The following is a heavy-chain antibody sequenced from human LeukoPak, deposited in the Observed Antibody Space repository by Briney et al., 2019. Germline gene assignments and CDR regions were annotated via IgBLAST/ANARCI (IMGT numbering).Heavy chain of an antibody. J-gene: IGHJ4*02. CDR1: GHTFTSYG. CDR3: ARVVEGDYPLDY. CDR2: ISAYNGNT. Sequence: ASVKVSCKASGHTFTSYGISWVRQAPGQGLEWMGWISAYNGNTNYAQKLQGRVTMTTDTSTSTAYMELRSLRSDDTAVYYCARVVEGDYPLDYWGQGTLVTVSS. D-gene: IGHD4-17*01. V-gene: IGHV1-18*01.